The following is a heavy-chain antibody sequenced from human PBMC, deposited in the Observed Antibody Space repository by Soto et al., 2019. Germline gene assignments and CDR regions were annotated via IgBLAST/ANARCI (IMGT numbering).Heavy chain of an antibody. Sequence: QMKLQESGPGLVKPSETLSLTCSVSGDSIRSDYWSWIRQPPGKGPEWIGYIYYDGTTNYNPSLKSRVSRSIDVSKNQFSLKLRSVTAADTAVYYCARHPSTPLVRGWRVRFDPWGQGTLVTVSS. CDR2: IYYDGTT. D-gene: IGHD3-10*01. CDR1: GDSIRSDY. V-gene: IGHV4-59*08. CDR3: ARHPSTPLVRGWRVRFDP. J-gene: IGHJ5*02.